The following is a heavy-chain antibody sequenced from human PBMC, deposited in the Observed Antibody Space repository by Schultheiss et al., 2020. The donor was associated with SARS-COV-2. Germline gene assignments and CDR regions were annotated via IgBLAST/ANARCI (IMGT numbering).Heavy chain of an antibody. CDR2: IYDSGST. CDR3: ARARDFWSGYGY. V-gene: IGHV4-31*03. J-gene: IGHJ4*02. D-gene: IGHD3-3*01. CDR1: GASISRSGYF. Sequence: SETLSLTCTVSGASISRSGYFWTWVRQHPGKGLEWIGYIYDSGSTSYNPSLKGRVTISIDTSKSQFSLKLSSVTAADTAVYYCARARDFWSGYGYWGQGTLVTVSS.